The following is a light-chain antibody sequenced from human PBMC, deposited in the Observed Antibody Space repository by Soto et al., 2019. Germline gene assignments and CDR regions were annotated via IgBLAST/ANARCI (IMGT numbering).Light chain of an antibody. V-gene: IGKV3-15*01. CDR3: QQYNNWPRT. Sequence: EIVMTQSPATLSVSPGERATLSCRASQSVSSNLAWYQQKPGQAPRLLIHGASTRATGIPARFSGSGSGTECTLTISSLQSEDFAVYYCQQYNNWPRTFGQWTKVEIK. CDR1: QSVSSN. J-gene: IGKJ1*01. CDR2: GAS.